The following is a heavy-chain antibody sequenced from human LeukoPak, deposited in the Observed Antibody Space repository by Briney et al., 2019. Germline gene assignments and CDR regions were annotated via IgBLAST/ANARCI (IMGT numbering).Heavy chain of an antibody. CDR2: ISGNGGST. D-gene: IGHD6-19*01. CDR3: AKIERWLVHGFDL. V-gene: IGHV3-23*01. CDR1: GFTFGDYA. J-gene: IGHJ2*01. Sequence: GRSLRLSCTASGFTFGDYAMSWVRQAPGKGLEWVASISGNGGSTYYADSVKGRFTISRDNSRNAVFLQMISPRDDDTAIYYCAKIERWLVHGFDLWGRGTLVTVSS.